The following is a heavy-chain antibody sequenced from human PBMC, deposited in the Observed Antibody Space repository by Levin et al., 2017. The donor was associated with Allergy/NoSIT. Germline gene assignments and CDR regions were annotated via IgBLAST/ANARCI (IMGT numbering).Heavy chain of an antibody. CDR1: GYSFTSYW. CDR3: ATLATSPSGYSYGSEAITDAFDI. V-gene: IGHV5-10-1*01. D-gene: IGHD5-18*01. J-gene: IGHJ3*02. Sequence: ASVKVSCKGSGYSFTSYWISWVRQMPGKGLEWMGRIDPSDSYTNYSPSFQGHVTISADKSISTAYLQWSSLKASDTAMYYCATLATSPSGYSYGSEAITDAFDIWGQGTMVTVSS. CDR2: IDPSDSYT.